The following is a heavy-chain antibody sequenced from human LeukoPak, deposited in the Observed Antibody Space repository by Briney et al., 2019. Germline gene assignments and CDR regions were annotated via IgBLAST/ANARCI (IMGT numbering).Heavy chain of an antibody. Sequence: SETLSLTCNVSGGSISSGDDYWSWIRQYPGKGLEWIGYIYYSGSTYYNPSLKSRVAISVDTSKNQFSLKLSSVTAADTAVYYCARGPYSYGSGSYSWFDPWGRGTLDTVSS. CDR3: ARGPYSYGSGSYSWFDP. CDR2: IYYSGST. CDR1: GGSISSGDDY. D-gene: IGHD3-10*01. V-gene: IGHV4-31*03. J-gene: IGHJ5*02.